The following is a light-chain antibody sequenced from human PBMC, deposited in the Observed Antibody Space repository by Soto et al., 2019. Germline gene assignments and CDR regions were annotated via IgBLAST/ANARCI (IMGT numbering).Light chain of an antibody. V-gene: IGLV2-14*03. CDR3: SSYTSRSFVV. CDR1: VNDMTFYDY. J-gene: IGLJ2*01. Sequence: QAVVTQPASVSGSPGQSITISCTGAVNDMTFYDYISWYQHHPGKAPKLIIFRVNNRPSGVSIRFSGSKSGNAASLRISGLQAEDEADYYCSSYTSRSFVVFGGGTKLTVL. CDR2: RVN.